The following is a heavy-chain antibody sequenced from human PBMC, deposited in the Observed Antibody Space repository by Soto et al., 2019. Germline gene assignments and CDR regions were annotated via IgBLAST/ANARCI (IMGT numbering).Heavy chain of an antibody. V-gene: IGHV1-69*13. CDR1: GGTFSSYA. D-gene: IGHD2-8*01. CDR3: ARVFVSPSNVPKQPLMYYYYYGMDV. J-gene: IGHJ6*02. CDR2: IIPIFGTA. Sequence: ASVKVSCKASGGTFSSYAISWVRQAPGQGLEWMGGIIPIFGTANYAQKFQGRVTITADESTSTAYMELSSLRSEDTAVYYCARVFVSPSNVPKQPLMYYYYYGMDVWGQGTTVTVSS.